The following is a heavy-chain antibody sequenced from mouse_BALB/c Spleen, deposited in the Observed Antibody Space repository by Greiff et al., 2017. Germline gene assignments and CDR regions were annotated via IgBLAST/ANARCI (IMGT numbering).Heavy chain of an antibody. CDR3: ARSRRYDGDSPAMDY. CDR2: IYPGSGNT. J-gene: IGHJ4*01. CDR1: GYAFTNYW. V-gene: IGHV1-63*01. Sequence: QVQLQQSGAELVRPGTSVKISCKASGYAFTNYWLGWVKQRPGHGLEWIGDIYPGSGNTYYNEKFKGKATLTADKSSSTAYMQLSSLTSEDSAVYFCARSRRYDGDSPAMDYWGQGTSVTVSS. D-gene: IGHD2-14*01.